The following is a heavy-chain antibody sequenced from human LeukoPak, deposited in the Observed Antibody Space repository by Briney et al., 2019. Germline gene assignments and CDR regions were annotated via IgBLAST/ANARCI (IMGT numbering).Heavy chain of an antibody. V-gene: IGHV3-30*04. CDR1: GFIFSSYA. CDR2: ISYDGSNK. D-gene: IGHD6-13*01. J-gene: IGHJ3*02. Sequence: PGGSLRLSCAASGFIFSSYAMHWVRQAPGKGLEWVAVISYDGSNKYYADSVKGRFTISRDKSKNTLYLQMNSLRAEDTAVYYCARGGSSRDFAFDIWGQGTMVTVSS. CDR3: ARGGSSRDFAFDI.